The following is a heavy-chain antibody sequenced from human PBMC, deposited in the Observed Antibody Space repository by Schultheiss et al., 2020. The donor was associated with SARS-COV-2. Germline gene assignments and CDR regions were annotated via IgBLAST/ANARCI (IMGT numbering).Heavy chain of an antibody. CDR3: ATARYDSSGYYYTNWFDP. Sequence: ASVKVSCKVSVYTLTELSMHWVRQAPGKGLEWMGGFDPEDGETIYAQKFQGRVTMTEDTSTDTAYMELSSLRSEDTAVYYCATARYDSSGYYYTNWFDPWGQGTLVTVSS. J-gene: IGHJ5*02. CDR1: VYTLTELS. V-gene: IGHV1-24*01. D-gene: IGHD3-22*01. CDR2: FDPEDGET.